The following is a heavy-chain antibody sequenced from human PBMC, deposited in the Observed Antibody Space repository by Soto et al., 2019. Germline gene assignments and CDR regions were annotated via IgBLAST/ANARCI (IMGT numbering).Heavy chain of an antibody. Sequence: QVQLRESGPGLVKPSETLSLTCTVSSGSIGTYFWSWIRQPPGKGLEWIGYIYYSGTTNYKPSLKSRVTIFLDTSKNQFSLRLSSVTAADTAVYYCARGRGGTYDAFDIWGQGTLVTVSS. CDR2: IYYSGTT. CDR3: ARGRGGTYDAFDI. J-gene: IGHJ3*02. D-gene: IGHD1-26*01. CDR1: SGSIGTYF. V-gene: IGHV4-59*01.